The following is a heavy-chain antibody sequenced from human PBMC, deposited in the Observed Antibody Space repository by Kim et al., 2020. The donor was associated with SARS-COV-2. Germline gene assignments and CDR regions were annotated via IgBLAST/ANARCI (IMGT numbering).Heavy chain of an antibody. J-gene: IGHJ4*02. CDR2: ISSGSITI. D-gene: IGHD1-26*01. CDR1: GFSLSIYS. Sequence: GGSLRLSCAVSGFSLSIYSMNWVRQAPGKGLEWISYISSGSITISYADSVKGRFTISRDNAKNSLYLQMNSLRDEDTAVYYCARDRSVPVGYFDYWGQGTVVTVSS. V-gene: IGHV3-48*02. CDR3: ARDRSVPVGYFDY.